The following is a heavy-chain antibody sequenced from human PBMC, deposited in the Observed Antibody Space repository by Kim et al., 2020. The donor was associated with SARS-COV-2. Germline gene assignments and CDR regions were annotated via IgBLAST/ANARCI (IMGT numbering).Heavy chain of an antibody. D-gene: IGHD6-6*01. Sequence: DTYYTGSVKGRLTISRENAKNSLYLQMNSLRAGDTAVYYCVRVSSYGMDVWGQGTTVTVSS. V-gene: IGHV3-13*01. J-gene: IGHJ6*02. CDR2: DT. CDR3: VRVSSYGMDV.